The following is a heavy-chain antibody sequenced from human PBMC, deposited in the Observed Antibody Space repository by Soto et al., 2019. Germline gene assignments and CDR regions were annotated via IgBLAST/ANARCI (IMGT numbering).Heavy chain of an antibody. V-gene: IGHV5-51*01. CDR2: IYPGDSDT. CDR3: ARHIASRRYYYSSLDV. CDR1: GYTLTDYW. Sequence: ETLKVSCKGSGYTLTDYWIGWVRQLPRKGLEWMGIIYPGDSDTRYRPSFQGHVTITVDKSTNTAYLQWNTLRALDTAMYYCARHIASRRYYYSSLDVWYQGTTVDASS. J-gene: IGHJ6*01. D-gene: IGHD3-16*02.